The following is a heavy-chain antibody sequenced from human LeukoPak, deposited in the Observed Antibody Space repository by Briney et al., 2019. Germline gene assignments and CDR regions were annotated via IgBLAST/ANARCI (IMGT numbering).Heavy chain of an antibody. V-gene: IGHV1-8*01. CDR1: GYTFTSYD. CDR3: ARGPPNWGYDY. D-gene: IGHD7-27*01. Sequence: ASVKVSCKASGYTFTSYDFNWVRQATGQRPEWMGWMSPNSGDTGYAQKFQDRVTMTRNTSISTAYMELSSLRSDDTAVYYCARGPPNWGYDYWGPGTLVTVST. CDR2: MSPNSGDT. J-gene: IGHJ4*02.